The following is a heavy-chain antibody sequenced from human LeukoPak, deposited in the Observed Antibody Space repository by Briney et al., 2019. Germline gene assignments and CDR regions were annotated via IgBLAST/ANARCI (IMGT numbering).Heavy chain of an antibody. V-gene: IGHV4-30-2*01. Sequence: PSQTLSLTCAVSGGSISSGGYSWSWIRQPPGKGLEWIGYIYHSGSTYYNPSPKSRVTISVDRSKNQFSLKLSSVTAADTAVYYCARVLEIYGSGSYYPSNWFDPWGQGTLVTVSS. CDR2: IYHSGST. D-gene: IGHD3-10*01. CDR1: GGSISSGGYS. CDR3: ARVLEIYGSGSYYPSNWFDP. J-gene: IGHJ5*02.